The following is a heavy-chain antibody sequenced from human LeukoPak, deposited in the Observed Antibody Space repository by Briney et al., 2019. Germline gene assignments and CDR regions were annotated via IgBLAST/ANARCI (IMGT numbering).Heavy chain of an antibody. D-gene: IGHD2-21*01. V-gene: IGHV3-33*01. CDR1: GFIFSSYG. Sequence: PGGSLRLSCAASGFIFSSYGIHWVRQAPGKGLEWVAVIWYDGSSKYYADSVKGRFTISRDNSKNTLYLQMNSLRAEDTAVYYCARVVEAYYYYYGMDVWGQGTTVTVSS. CDR3: ARVVEAYYYYYGMDV. CDR2: IWYDGSSK. J-gene: IGHJ6*02.